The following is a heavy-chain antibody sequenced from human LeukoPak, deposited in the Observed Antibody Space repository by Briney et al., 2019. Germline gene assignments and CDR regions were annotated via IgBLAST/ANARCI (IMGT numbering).Heavy chain of an antibody. J-gene: IGHJ4*02. Sequence: GGSLRLSCAASGFTFSSYAMSWVRQAPGKGLELVSAISGSGGSTYYADSVKGRFTISRDNSKNTLYLQMNSLRAEDTAVYYCAKTGDGYCSGGSCYLGYYFDYWGQGTLVTVPS. V-gene: IGHV3-23*01. CDR1: GFTFSSYA. CDR2: ISGSGGST. D-gene: IGHD2-15*01. CDR3: AKTGDGYCSGGSCYLGYYFDY.